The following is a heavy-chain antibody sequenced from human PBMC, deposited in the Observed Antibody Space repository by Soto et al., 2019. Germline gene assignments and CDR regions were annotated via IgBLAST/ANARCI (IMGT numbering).Heavy chain of an antibody. V-gene: IGHV3-30-3*01. Sequence: QVQLVESGGGVVQPGRSLRLSCAASGFTFSSYAMHWVRQAPGKGLEWVAVISYDGSNKYYADSVKGRFTISRDNSKNTLYLQMNSLRAEDTAVYYCARRLRRFLDYWGQGTLVTVSS. CDR2: ISYDGSNK. CDR3: ARRLRRFLDY. D-gene: IGHD4-17*01. CDR1: GFTFSSYA. J-gene: IGHJ4*02.